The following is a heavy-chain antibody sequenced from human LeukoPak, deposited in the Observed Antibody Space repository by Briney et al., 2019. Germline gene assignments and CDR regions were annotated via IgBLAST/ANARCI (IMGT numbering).Heavy chain of an antibody. V-gene: IGHV3-53*01. CDR2: IFTGDGT. Sequence: GVSLRLSYAASGLTVSSNYMRWVRQAPGKGLEWVSTIFTGDGTHYADSVKGRFTISRDNSKNTLYLQMNGLRAEDTAVYYCASSRSISGYSDYWGQGTLVTVSS. D-gene: IGHD3-22*01. J-gene: IGHJ4*02. CDR1: GLTVSSNY. CDR3: ASSRSISGYSDY.